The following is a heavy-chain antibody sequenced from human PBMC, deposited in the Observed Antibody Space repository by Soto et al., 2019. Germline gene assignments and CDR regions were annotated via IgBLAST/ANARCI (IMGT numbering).Heavy chain of an antibody. CDR1: GFTFSSYG. CDR2: ISYDGSNK. J-gene: IGHJ1*01. D-gene: IGHD4-17*01. CDR3: AKDDKRNYGDYGSSAWDSLQH. V-gene: IGHV3-30*18. Sequence: GGSLRLSCAASGFTFSSYGMHWVRQAPGKGLEWVAVISYDGSNKYYADSVKGRFTISRDNSKNTLYLQMNSLRAEDTAVYYCAKDDKRNYGDYGSSAWDSLQHWGQGTLVTVSS.